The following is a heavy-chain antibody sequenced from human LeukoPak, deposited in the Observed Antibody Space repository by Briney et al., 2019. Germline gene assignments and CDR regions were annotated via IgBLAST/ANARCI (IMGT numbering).Heavy chain of an antibody. J-gene: IGHJ4*02. CDR2: IRSKAYGGTT. CDR3: SRESAEATAKFDY. V-gene: IGHV3-49*04. Sequence: PGGSLRLSCTASGFTFGDYAMDWVRQAPGKGLEWVGFIRSKAYGGTTEYAASVKGRFTISRDDSKSIAYLQMNSLKTEDTAVYYCSRESAEATAKFDYWGQGTPVTLSS. D-gene: IGHD2-21*02. CDR1: GFTFGDYA.